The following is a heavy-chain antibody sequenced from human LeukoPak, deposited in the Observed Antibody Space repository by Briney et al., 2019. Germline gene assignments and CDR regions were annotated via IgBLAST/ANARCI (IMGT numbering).Heavy chain of an antibody. J-gene: IGHJ6*02. CDR3: ASSAPPVDDSYGYVYNYGMDV. D-gene: IGHD5-18*01. Sequence: SVNLSCKASGCTFSSYAISWVRQAPGPGLGWEGGIIPIFGTANYAQKGQGRVTITADESASTAYMELSSLRSEDTAVYYCASSAPPVDDSYGYVYNYGMDVWGQGTTVTVSS. CDR2: IIPIFGTA. V-gene: IGHV1-69*13. CDR1: GCTFSSYA.